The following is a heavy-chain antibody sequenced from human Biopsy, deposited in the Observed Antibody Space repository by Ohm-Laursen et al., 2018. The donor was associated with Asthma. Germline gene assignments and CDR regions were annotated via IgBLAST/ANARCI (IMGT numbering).Heavy chain of an antibody. CDR1: GFRFSDYD. V-gene: IGHV3-23*01. D-gene: IGHD2-2*01. Sequence: SLRLSCTAFGFRFSDYDMNWARQAPGKGLEWVATISSSSGSRDYADSVKGRFTISRDSSNTVYLQMNWLRAEDTAFYYVAQIAFCSTTACGPYYIYKMDVWGQGTTVTVSS. CDR2: ISSSSGSR. J-gene: IGHJ6*02. CDR3: AQIAFCSTTACGPYYIYKMDV.